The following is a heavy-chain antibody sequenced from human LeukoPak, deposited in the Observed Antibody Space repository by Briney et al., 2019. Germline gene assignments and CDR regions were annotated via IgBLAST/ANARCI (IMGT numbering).Heavy chain of an antibody. CDR1: GFTFSDHY. CDR2: TRNKANSYTT. V-gene: IGHV3-72*01. CDR3: ARDQGFWSGYYGNYYMDV. Sequence: PGGSLRLSCAASGFTFSDHYMDWLRHAQGKGLEWGGRTRNKANSYTTEYATSVKSRFTISRDDPKNSLYLQMNSLKTEDTAVYYCARDQGFWSGYYGNYYMDVWGQGTTVTVSS. J-gene: IGHJ6*03. D-gene: IGHD3-3*01.